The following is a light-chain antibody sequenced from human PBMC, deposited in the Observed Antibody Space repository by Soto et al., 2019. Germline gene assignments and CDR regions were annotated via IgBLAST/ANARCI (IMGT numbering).Light chain of an antibody. CDR2: DAS. CDR1: QSISSW. Sequence: IHMTHSPSTLSASVLYRVTITCLASQSISSWLAWYQQKPGKAPKLLIYDASSLESGVPSRFSGSGSGTEFTLTISSLQPDDFATYYCQQYNSYSWTFGQGTKVDIK. CDR3: QQYNSYSWT. V-gene: IGKV1-5*01. J-gene: IGKJ1*01.